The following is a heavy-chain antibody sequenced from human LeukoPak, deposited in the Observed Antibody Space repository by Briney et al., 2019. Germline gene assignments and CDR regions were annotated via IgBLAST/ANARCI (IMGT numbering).Heavy chain of an antibody. D-gene: IGHD4-23*01. V-gene: IGHV3-66*01. CDR1: GFTVSSNY. CDR2: IYRVGST. CDR3: ARDGGNNSWYGMDV. Sequence: GGSLRLSRAASGFTVSSNYTSWVRQAPGKGLEWVSIIYRVGSTFYADSVEGRFTISRDNSKNTLYLQMNSLRVEDTAIYYCARDGGNNSWYGMDVWGQGTTVTVSS. J-gene: IGHJ6*02.